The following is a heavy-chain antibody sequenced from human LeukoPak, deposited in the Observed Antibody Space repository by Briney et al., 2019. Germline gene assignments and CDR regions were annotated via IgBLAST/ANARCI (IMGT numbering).Heavy chain of an antibody. CDR3: ARTYYYDSSGYFDY. V-gene: IGHV4-34*01. D-gene: IGHD3-22*01. Sequence: SETLSLTCAVYGGSFSGYYWSWIRQPPGKGLEWIGSIYYSGSTYYNPSLKSRVTISVDTSKNQLSLKLSSVTAADTAVYYCARTYYYDSSGYFDYWGQGTLVTVSS. J-gene: IGHJ4*02. CDR2: IYYSGST. CDR1: GGSFSGYY.